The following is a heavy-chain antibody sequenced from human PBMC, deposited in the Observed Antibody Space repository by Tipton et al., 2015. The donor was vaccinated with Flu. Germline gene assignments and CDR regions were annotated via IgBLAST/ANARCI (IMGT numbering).Heavy chain of an antibody. CDR2: VHRTGST. CDR1: GDSIGSRYY. V-gene: IGHV4-38-2*01. Sequence: TLSLTCSVSGDSIGSRYYWGWIRQPPGKGLEWIGNVHRTGSTYYSPSLKSRVTISVDTSKNNFSLRLTSVTAADTAVYYCARASSVYTTGWYALDYWGQGTLVTVSS. J-gene: IGHJ4*01. CDR3: ARASSVYTTGWYALDY. D-gene: IGHD6-19*01.